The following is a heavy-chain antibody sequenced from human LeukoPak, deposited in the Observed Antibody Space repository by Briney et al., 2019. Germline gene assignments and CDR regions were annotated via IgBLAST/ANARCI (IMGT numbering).Heavy chain of an antibody. CDR1: GGSFSGYY. Sequence: SETLSLTCAVYGGSFSGYYWSWIRQPPGKGLEWIGEINHSGSTNYNPSLKSRVTISVDTSKNQFSLKLSSVTAADTAVYYCASPTTTYAFDIWGQGTMVTVSS. D-gene: IGHD4-17*01. V-gene: IGHV4-34*01. J-gene: IGHJ3*02. CDR3: ASPTTTYAFDI. CDR2: INHSGST.